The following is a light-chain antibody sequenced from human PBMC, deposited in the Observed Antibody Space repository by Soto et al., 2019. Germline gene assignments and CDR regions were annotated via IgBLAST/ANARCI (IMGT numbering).Light chain of an antibody. J-gene: IGKJ5*01. V-gene: IGKV3-20*01. CDR1: QSVSSIY. CDR3: QQYGRAPQPIV. Sequence: EIVLTQSPGTLSLSPGERATLSCRASQSVSSIYLAWYQQKPGQAPRLLIYGASSRATGIPDRFSGSVSWTDFTLTISRLEPEDFAVYYCQQYGRAPQPIVFGQGTRLLIQ. CDR2: GAS.